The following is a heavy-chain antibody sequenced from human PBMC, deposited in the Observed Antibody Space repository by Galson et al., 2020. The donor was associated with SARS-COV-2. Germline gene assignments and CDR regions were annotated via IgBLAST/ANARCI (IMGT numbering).Heavy chain of an antibody. Sequence: TSETLSLTCTITRGSISTYYWSWIRQPPGKGLEWIGSIYYSGSTNYTPSLKRRVTISLDTPNNQFSLKLNSVTAADTAVYYCAKLADGRRGSEDYWGQGTLVTVSS. V-gene: IGHV4-59*08. CDR2: IYYSGST. CDR1: RGSISTYY. J-gene: IGHJ4*02. CDR3: AKLADGRRGSEDY.